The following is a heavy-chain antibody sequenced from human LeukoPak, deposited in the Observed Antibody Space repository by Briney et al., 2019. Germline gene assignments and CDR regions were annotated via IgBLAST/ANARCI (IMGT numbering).Heavy chain of an antibody. CDR2: IYTSGST. V-gene: IGHV4-4*09. D-gene: IGHD5-12*01. CDR1: GGSISSYY. J-gene: IGHJ6*03. Sequence: SETLSLTCTVSGGSISSYYWSWIRQPPGKGLEWIGYIYTSGSTNYNPSLKSRVTISVDTSKNQFSLKLSSVTAADTAVYYCAREGRIRGPYCYYYYMDVWGKGTTVTVSS. CDR3: AREGRIRGPYCYYYYMDV.